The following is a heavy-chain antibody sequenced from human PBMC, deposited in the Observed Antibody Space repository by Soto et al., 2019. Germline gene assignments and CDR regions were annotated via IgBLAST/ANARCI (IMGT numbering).Heavy chain of an antibody. CDR3: ARDRWEQAPPRYYYGMDV. CDR2: ISFDGKNK. CDR1: GGTFNRHA. Sequence: PGGSLRLSCAVSGGTFNRHAINWVRQAPGKGLEWVAVISFDGKNKYYGDSVEGRFTVSRENFNNTVYLQMNSLGGEDTAVYFCARDRWEQAPPRYYYGMDVWGQGTTVTVSS. V-gene: IGHV3-30*04. J-gene: IGHJ6*02. D-gene: IGHD1-26*01.